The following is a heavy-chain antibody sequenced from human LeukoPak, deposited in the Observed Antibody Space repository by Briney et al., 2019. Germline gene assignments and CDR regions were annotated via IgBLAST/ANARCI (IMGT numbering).Heavy chain of an antibody. D-gene: IGHD5-24*01. Sequence: SVKVSCKASGGTFSSYAISWVRQAPGQGLEWMRGIIPIFGTANYAQKFQGRVTITADKSTSTAYMELSSLRSEDTAVYYCAREGYSPRDGYNFNFDYWGQGTLVTVSS. J-gene: IGHJ4*02. CDR2: IIPIFGTA. V-gene: IGHV1-69*06. CDR1: GGTFSSYA. CDR3: AREGYSPRDGYNFNFDY.